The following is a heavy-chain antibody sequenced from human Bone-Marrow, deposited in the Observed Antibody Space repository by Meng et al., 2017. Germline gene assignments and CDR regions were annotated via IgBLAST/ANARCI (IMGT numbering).Heavy chain of an antibody. CDR1: GGTFSSYT. D-gene: IGHD4-17*01. V-gene: IGHV1-69*02. CDR3: ARLDYGDYFDY. Sequence: SVKVSCKASGGTFSSYTIRWVRQAPGQGLEWMGRIIPILGIANYAQKFQGRVTITADKSTSTAYMELSSLRSEDTAVYYCARLDYGDYFDYWGQGTLVTVSS. J-gene: IGHJ4*02. CDR2: IIPILGIA.